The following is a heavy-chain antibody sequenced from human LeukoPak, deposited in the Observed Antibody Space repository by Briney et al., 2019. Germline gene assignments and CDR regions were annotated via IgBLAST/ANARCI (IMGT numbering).Heavy chain of an antibody. D-gene: IGHD3-10*01. V-gene: IGHV3-7*01. CDR2: IKQDGNEK. CDR3: AKEGAYPIITYDS. CDR1: GFTFSSYW. Sequence: GGSLRLSCAASGFTFSSYWMNWVRQATGKGLEWVANIKQDGNEKHYEDSVKGRFSISRDDAKNSLYLQMDSLRAEDTAVYYCAKEGAYPIITYDSWGQGALVTVSS. J-gene: IGHJ5*01.